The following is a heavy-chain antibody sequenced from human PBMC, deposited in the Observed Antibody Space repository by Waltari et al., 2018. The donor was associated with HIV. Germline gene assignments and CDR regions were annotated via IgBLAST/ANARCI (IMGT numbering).Heavy chain of an antibody. CDR2: ISSSSSTI. Sequence: EEQLVESGGGWVHPGGSLRRACAASGLTFSRHSTNWLRQAPGEGLDWVSYISSSSSTIYYADSVKGRFTISRDNAKNSLYLQMNSLRAEDTAVYYFARDERSIGAPDYWCQGTLVTVSS. CDR3: ARDERSIGAPDY. D-gene: IGHD3-10*01. J-gene: IGHJ4*02. CDR1: GLTFSRHS. V-gene: IGHV3-48*01.